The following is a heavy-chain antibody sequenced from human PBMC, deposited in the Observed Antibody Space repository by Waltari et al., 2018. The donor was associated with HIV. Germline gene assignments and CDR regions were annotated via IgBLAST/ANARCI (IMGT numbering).Heavy chain of an antibody. CDR2: VNPFNGKA. CDR3: ARGANARRSSASSGLWAY. D-gene: IGHD6-6*01. CDR1: GYTFTSYP. V-gene: IGHV1-3*01. Sequence: QVQFVQSGAEVRKPGDSFNISCKASGYTFTSYPVHWLRQAPGQRPEGLGWVNPFNGKARVSQNFKDRLNITSDTSLTTTFLTLSGLRSDDTAVFYCARGANARRSSASSGLWAYWGQGTPITVSA. J-gene: IGHJ4*02.